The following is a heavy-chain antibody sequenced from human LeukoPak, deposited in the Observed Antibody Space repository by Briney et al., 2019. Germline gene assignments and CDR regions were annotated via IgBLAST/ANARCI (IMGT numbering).Heavy chain of an antibody. CDR2: ISSSSSYI. V-gene: IGHV3-21*01. CDR1: GFTFSSYS. D-gene: IGHD5-18*01. Sequence: GGSLRLSCAASGFTFSSYSMNWVRQAPGKGLEWVSSISSSSSYIYYADSVKGRFTISRDNAKNSLYLQMNSLRAEDTAVYYCAREGDTAMVTNFDYWGQGTLVTVSS. J-gene: IGHJ4*02. CDR3: AREGDTAMVTNFDY.